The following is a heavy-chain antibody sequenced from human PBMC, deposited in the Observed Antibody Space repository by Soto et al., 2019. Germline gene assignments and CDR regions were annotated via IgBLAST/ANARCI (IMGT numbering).Heavy chain of an antibody. CDR2: IYYSGST. J-gene: IGHJ6*01. CDR1: VVSVSSGSYY. V-gene: IGHV4-61*01. Sequence: SETLSLTCTFSVVSVSSGSYYWSWIRQPPGKGLEWIGYIYYSGSTNYNPSLKSRVTIPVDTSKNQFSLKLSSVTAADTAVYYCAETPMVRGSSYSYYGMEVWGQGTTGSVS. CDR3: AETPMVRGSSYSYYGMEV. D-gene: IGHD3-10*01.